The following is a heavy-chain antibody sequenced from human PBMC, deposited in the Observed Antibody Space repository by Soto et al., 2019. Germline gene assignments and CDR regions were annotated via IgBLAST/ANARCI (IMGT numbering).Heavy chain of an antibody. CDR2: IWYDGSNK. V-gene: IGHV3-33*06. CDR1: GFTFSSYG. CDR3: AKSIAVAGPGPMGY. Sequence: PGGSLRLSCAASGFTFSSYGMHWVRQAPGKGLEWVAVIWYDGSNKYYADSVKGRFTISRDNSKNTLYLQMNSLRAEDTAVYYCAKSIAVAGPGPMGYWGQGTLVTVSS. J-gene: IGHJ4*02. D-gene: IGHD6-19*01.